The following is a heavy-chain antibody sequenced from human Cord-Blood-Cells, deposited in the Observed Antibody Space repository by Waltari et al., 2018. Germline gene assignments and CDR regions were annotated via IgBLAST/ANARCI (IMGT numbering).Heavy chain of an antibody. J-gene: IGHJ6*02. D-gene: IGHD6-6*01. CDR2: IIPIFGTA. V-gene: IGHV1-69*01. CDR1: GGTFSSYA. Sequence: QVQLVQSGAEVKKPGSSVKVSCKASGGTFSSYAISWVRQAPGQGLEWMGGIIPIFGTANYAQKFQGRVTITADESTSTAYMELSSLRSEDTAVYYCASVVGESSTRFEYSSSSGYYYYGMDVWGQGP. CDR3: ASVVGESSTRFEYSSSSGYYYYGMDV.